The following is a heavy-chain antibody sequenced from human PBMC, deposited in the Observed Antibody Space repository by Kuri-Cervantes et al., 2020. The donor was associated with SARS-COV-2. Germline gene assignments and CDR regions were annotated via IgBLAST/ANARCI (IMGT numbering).Heavy chain of an antibody. CDR3: ACIVVVPAADY. CDR2: ISYDGSNK. V-gene: IGHV3-30-3*01. J-gene: IGHJ4*02. Sequence: GGSLRLFCAASGFTFSSYAMHWVRQAPGKGLEWVAVISYDGSNKYYADSVKGRFTISRDNSKNTLYLQMNSLRAEDTAVYYCACIVVVPAADYWGQGTLVTVSS. CDR1: GFTFSSYA. D-gene: IGHD2-2*01.